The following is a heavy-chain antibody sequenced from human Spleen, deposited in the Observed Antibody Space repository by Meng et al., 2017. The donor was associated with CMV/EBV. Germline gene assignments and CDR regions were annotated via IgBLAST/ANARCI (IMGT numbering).Heavy chain of an antibody. J-gene: IGHJ4*02. CDR2: IYSGGST. CDR1: GFTVSSNY. V-gene: IGHV3-66*02. CDR3: ASGVITGSTSVDY. D-gene: IGHD1-7*01. Sequence: GESLKISCAASGFTVSSNYMSWVRQAPGKGLEWVSVIYSGGSTYYADSVKGRFTISRDNSKNTLYLQMNSLRGDDTAVYYCASGVITGSTSVDYWGQGTLVTVSS.